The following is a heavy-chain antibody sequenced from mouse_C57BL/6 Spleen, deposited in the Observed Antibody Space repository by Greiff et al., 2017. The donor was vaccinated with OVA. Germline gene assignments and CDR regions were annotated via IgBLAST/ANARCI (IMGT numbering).Heavy chain of an antibody. CDR2: INPDSSTI. V-gene: IGHV4-1*01. CDR1: GIDFSRYW. J-gene: IGHJ3*01. Sequence: EVKLMESGGGLVQPGGSLKLSCAASGIDFSRYWMSWVRRAPGKGLEWIGEINPDSSTINYAPSLKDKFIISRDNAKNTLYLQMSKVRSEDTALYYCARQDDYDEGAWFAYWGQGTLVTVSA. CDR3: ARQDDYDEGAWFAY. D-gene: IGHD2-4*01.